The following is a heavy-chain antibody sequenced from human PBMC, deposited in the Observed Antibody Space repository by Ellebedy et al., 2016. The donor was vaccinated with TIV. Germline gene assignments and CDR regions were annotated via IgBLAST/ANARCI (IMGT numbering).Heavy chain of an antibody. J-gene: IGHJ4*02. Sequence: GESLKISCAASGFTFSSYAMSWVRQAPGKGLEWVPTISNTGSRTYYADSVEGRFIISRDNSKKTLYLQMNSLRAEDTAVYYCARPAGSGYDYYLDYWGQGTLVTVSS. CDR3: ARPAGSGYDYYLDY. D-gene: IGHD5-12*01. V-gene: IGHV3-23*01. CDR1: GFTFSSYA. CDR2: ISNTGSRT.